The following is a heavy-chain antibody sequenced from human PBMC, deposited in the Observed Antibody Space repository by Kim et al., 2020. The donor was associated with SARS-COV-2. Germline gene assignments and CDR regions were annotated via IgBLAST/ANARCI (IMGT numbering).Heavy chain of an antibody. V-gene: IGHV3-43*02. CDR3: AKVARLELDY. D-gene: IGHD1-1*01. Sequence: LSLTCAASGFTFDDYAMHWVRQAPGKGLEWVSLISGDGGSTYYADSVKGRFTISRDNSKNSLYLQMNSLRTEDTALYYCAKVARLELDYWGQGTLVTVSS. J-gene: IGHJ4*02. CDR2: ISGDGGST. CDR1: GFTFDDYA.